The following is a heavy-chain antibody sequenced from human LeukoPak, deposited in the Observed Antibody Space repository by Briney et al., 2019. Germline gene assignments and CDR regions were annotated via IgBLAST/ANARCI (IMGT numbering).Heavy chain of an antibody. D-gene: IGHD5-12*01. CDR2: IKQDGSEK. Sequence: HSGGSLRLSCAASGFTFSSYWMSWVRQAPGKGLEWVANIKQDGSEKYYVDSVKGRFTISRDNAKNSLYLQMNSLRAEDTAVYYCASGGWIRPNAFDIWGQGTMVTVSS. J-gene: IGHJ3*02. CDR3: ASGGWIRPNAFDI. CDR1: GFTFSSYW. V-gene: IGHV3-7*01.